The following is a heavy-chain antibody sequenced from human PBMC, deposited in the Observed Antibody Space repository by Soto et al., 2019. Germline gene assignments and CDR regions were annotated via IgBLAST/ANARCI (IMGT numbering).Heavy chain of an antibody. V-gene: IGHV1-69*12. CDR2: IIPIFGTA. Sequence: QVQLVQSGAEVKKPGSSVKVSCKASGGTFSSYAISWVRQAPGQGLEWMGGIIPIFGTANYAQKFKGRVTITADEATGTAYRGLSSLRSEDTAVYYCASARGWDPGAFDIWGQGTMVTVSS. CDR3: ASARGWDPGAFDI. CDR1: GGTFSSYA. J-gene: IGHJ3*02. D-gene: IGHD6-19*01.